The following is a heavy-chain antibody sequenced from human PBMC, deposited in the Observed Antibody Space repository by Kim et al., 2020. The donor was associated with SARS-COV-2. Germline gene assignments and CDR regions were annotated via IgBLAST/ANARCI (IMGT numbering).Heavy chain of an antibody. CDR3: ARHEDTAMVWGWFDP. V-gene: IGHV4-59*08. D-gene: IGHD5-18*01. Sequence: SETLSLTCTVSGGSISSYYWSWIRQPPGKGLEWIGYIYYNGSTNYNPSLKSRVTISVDTSKNQFSLKLSSVTAADTAVYYCARHEDTAMVWGWFDPWGQGTLVTVSS. J-gene: IGHJ5*01. CDR1: GGSISSYY. CDR2: IYYNGST.